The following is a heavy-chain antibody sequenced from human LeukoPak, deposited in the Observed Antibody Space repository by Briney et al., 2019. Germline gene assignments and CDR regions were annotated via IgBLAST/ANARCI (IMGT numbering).Heavy chain of an antibody. Sequence: GESLKISRKASGYRFTTDYIGWVRQLPGKGLEWMGIIYPDDSETNYSPSFQGQVSMSVDKSITTAYLQWSSLKASDTAMYYCANTRFKNPFDAFDIWGQGTMVTVSS. CDR2: IYPDDSET. D-gene: IGHD1-14*01. CDR1: GYRFTTDY. CDR3: ANTRFKNPFDAFDI. J-gene: IGHJ3*02. V-gene: IGHV5-51*01.